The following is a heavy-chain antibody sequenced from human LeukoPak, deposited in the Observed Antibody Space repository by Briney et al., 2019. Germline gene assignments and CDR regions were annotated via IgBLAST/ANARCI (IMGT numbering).Heavy chain of an antibody. CDR3: ARGFVVVAATWFSSYYYGMDV. J-gene: IGHJ6*02. D-gene: IGHD2-15*01. Sequence: SETLSLTCAVYGGSFSGYYWSWIRQPPGKGLEWIGEINHSGSTNYNPSLKSRVTISVDTSKNQFSLKLSSVTAADTAVYYCARGFVVVAATWFSSYYYGMDVWGQGTTVTVSS. CDR2: INHSGST. V-gene: IGHV4-34*01. CDR1: GGSFSGYY.